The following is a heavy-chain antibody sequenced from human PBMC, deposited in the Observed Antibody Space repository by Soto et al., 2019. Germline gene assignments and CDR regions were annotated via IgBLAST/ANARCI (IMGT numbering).Heavy chain of an antibody. J-gene: IGHJ4*02. D-gene: IGHD1-26*01. Sequence: GGSLRLSCAASGFTFSSYGMHWVRQAPGKGLEWVAVISYDGSNKYYADSVKGRFTIPRDNSKNTLYLQMNSLRAEDTAVYYCAKSPVGATLSLSYWGQGTLVTVSS. CDR3: AKSPVGATLSLSY. CDR1: GFTFSSYG. CDR2: ISYDGSNK. V-gene: IGHV3-30*18.